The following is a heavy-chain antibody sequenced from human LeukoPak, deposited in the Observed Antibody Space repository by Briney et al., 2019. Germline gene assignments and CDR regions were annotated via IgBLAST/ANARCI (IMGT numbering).Heavy chain of an antibody. CDR1: GFTFSSYA. CDR3: ARDRVRYSYGLSHLFAFDI. J-gene: IGHJ3*02. CDR2: LSASGAST. Sequence: GGSLRLSCAASGFTFSSYAMSWVRRAPGKGLEWVSGLSASGASTYYADSVKGRFTISRDNSKNTLYLQMNSLRAEDTAVYYCARDRVRYSYGLSHLFAFDIWGQGTMVTVSS. D-gene: IGHD5-18*01. V-gene: IGHV3-23*01.